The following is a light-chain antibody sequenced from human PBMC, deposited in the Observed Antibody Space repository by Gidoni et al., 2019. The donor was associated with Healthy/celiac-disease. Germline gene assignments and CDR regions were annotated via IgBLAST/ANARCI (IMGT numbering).Light chain of an antibody. CDR3: QQLSSSPLT. CDR1: QGISSY. CDR2: AAS. Sequence: DIQLTQSPSLLSASVGDRVTITCRASQGISSYLAWYQQNPGKAPKLLIYAASTLKGGVPSRFSGSGSGTEFTLTISSLQPEDFSTYSCQQLSSSPLTFGPGTKVDIK. V-gene: IGKV1-9*01. J-gene: IGKJ3*01.